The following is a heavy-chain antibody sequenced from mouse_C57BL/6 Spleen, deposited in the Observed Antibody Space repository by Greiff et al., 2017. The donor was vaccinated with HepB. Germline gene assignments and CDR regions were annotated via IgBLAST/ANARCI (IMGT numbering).Heavy chain of an antibody. J-gene: IGHJ4*01. CDR1: GYTFTSYW. V-gene: IGHV1-50*01. CDR3: ARRRGAMDY. CDR2: IDPSDSYT. Sequence: QVQLQQPGAELVKPGASVKLSCKASGYTFTSYWMQWVKQRPGQGLEWIGEIDPSDSYTNYNQKFKGKATLTVDTSSSTAYMQLSSLTSEDSAVYYCARRRGAMDYWGQGTSGTVSS.